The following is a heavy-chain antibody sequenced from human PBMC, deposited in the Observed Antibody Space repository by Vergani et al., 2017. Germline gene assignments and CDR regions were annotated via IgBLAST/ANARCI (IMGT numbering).Heavy chain of an antibody. CDR1: GFTFSSYW. D-gene: IGHD2-2*02. V-gene: IGHV3-7*04. Sequence: EVQLLESGGGLVQPGGSLRLSCAASGFTFSSYWMSWVRQAPGKGLEWVANIKKDGSEKYYVDSVKGRFTISRENAKNSLYLQINSLRAEDTAVYYFARGGDIVVVPAAIWCMDVWGQGTTVTVSS. CDR2: IKKDGSEK. CDR3: ARGGDIVVVPAAIWCMDV. J-gene: IGHJ6*02.